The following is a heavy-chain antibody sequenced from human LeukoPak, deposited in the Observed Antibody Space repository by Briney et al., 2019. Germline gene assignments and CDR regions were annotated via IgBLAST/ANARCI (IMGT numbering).Heavy chain of an antibody. CDR2: IRSKAYGGTT. CDR3: TSPSYYYDSSGQSYYYYGMDV. D-gene: IGHD3-22*01. V-gene: IGHV3-49*03. CDR1: GFTFGDYA. Sequence: GSLRLSCTASGFTFGDYAMSWFRQASGKGLEWVGFIRSKAYGGTTEYAASVKGRFTISRDDSKSIAYLQMNSLKTEDTAVYYCTSPSYYYDSSGQSYYYYGMDVWGQGTTVTVSS. J-gene: IGHJ6*02.